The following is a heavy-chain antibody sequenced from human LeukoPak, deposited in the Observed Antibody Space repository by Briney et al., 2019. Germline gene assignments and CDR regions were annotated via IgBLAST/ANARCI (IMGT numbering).Heavy chain of an antibody. V-gene: IGHV3-30*18. D-gene: IGHD6-13*01. CDR2: ISHDGSNE. Sequence: GGSLRLSCAVSGFTFSRYGMHWVRQAPGKGLEWVAVISHDGSNEYYADSVKGRFTISRDNSKNTLYLQMNSLRAEDTAVYYCAKDLTRTAAGFDYWGQGTLVTVSS. CDR1: GFTFSRYG. J-gene: IGHJ4*02. CDR3: AKDLTRTAAGFDY.